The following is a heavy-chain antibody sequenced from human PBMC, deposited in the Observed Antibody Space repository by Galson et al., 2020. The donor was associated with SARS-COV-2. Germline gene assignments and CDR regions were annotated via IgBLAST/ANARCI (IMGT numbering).Heavy chain of an antibody. D-gene: IGHD6-13*01. Sequence: SLKISCAASGFTFDDYAMHWVRQGPGKGPEWVSGITWNSGTIGYAGSVKGRFTISRDNAKNSLYLHMNSLRPEDTAFYYCAKGPNSYSSNWYGIDYWGQGTLVTVSS. J-gene: IGHJ4*02. CDR3: AKGPNSYSSNWYGIDY. V-gene: IGHV3-9*01. CDR2: ITWNSGTI. CDR1: GFTFDDYA.